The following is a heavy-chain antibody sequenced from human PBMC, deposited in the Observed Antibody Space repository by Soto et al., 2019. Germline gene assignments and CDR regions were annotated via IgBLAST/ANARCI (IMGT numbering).Heavy chain of an antibody. CDR2: IYYSGNT. CDR3: ARRVTRPERFDY. Sequence: LSLTCIVSGGSISRARDYWGWIRQPPGKGLEWIGNIYYSGNTFYNPSLQSRVTISVDTSKNQFSLKLTSATAADTAVYYCARRVTRPERFDYWGQG. CDR1: GGSISRARDY. J-gene: IGHJ4*02. D-gene: IGHD4-4*01. V-gene: IGHV4-39*01.